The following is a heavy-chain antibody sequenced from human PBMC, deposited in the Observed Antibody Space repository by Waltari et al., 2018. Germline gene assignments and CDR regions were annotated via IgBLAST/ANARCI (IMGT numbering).Heavy chain of an antibody. CDR3: ARTTAARRTHYYYMDV. V-gene: IGHV1-8*03. Sequence: QVQLGQAGAEVKKPGASVKVSCRASGYSSTDFGINWVRQAPGQGLEWMGWLSPHNGNSGYAPQFHGRVAISGDTAITTAYMELSSLTSDDTAVYYCARTTAARRTHYYYMDVWGEGTTVTISS. CDR2: LSPHNGNS. CDR1: GYSSTDFG. J-gene: IGHJ6*03. D-gene: IGHD6-6*01.